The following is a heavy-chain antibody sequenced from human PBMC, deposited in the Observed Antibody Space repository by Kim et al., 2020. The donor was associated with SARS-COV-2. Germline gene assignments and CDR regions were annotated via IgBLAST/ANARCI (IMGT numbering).Heavy chain of an antibody. J-gene: IGHJ4*02. CDR2: INHSGST. V-gene: IGHV4-34*01. Sequence: SETLSLTCAVYGGSFSGYYWSWIRQPPGKGLEWIGEINHSGSTNYNPSLKSRVTISVDTSKNQFSLKLSSVTAADTAVYYCARGKIITMIVVVPRYYFDYWGQGALVTDSS. CDR3: ARGKIITMIVVVPRYYFDY. D-gene: IGHD3-22*01. CDR1: GGSFSGYY.